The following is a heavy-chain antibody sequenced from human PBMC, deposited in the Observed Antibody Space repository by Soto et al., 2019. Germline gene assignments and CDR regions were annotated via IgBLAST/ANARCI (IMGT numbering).Heavy chain of an antibody. J-gene: IGHJ5*02. CDR3: AGETYYYGSGNYGWFDP. V-gene: IGHV3-53*01. CDR1: GFTVSTKY. CDR2: IYPGGNT. Sequence: EVQLVESGGGLIQPGGSLRLSCAASGFTVSTKYMNWVRQAPGRGLEWVSVIYPGGNTYYTDSAKGRFTISRDSSRNTMFLQMNSLRAEDTALYYCAGETYYYGSGNYGWFDPWGQGTLVTVSS. D-gene: IGHD3-10*01.